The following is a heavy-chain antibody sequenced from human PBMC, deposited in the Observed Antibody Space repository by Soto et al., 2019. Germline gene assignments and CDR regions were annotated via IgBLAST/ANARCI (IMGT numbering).Heavy chain of an antibody. CDR2: ISYSGST. V-gene: IGHV4-30-4*01. CDR1: GGSISSGNYY. J-gene: IGHJ5*02. Sequence: PSETLSLTCTVSGGSISSGNYYWSWIRQPPGKGLEWIGFISYSGSTYYSTSLKSRVTISVDTSKSQFSLNLSFVTAAATAVYYCASPKIAFYNWFDPWGQGTLVTVSS. D-gene: IGHD3-3*02. CDR3: ASPKIAFYNWFDP.